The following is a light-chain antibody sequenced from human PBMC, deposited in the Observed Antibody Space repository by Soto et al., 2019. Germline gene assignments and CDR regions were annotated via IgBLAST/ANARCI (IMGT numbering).Light chain of an antibody. Sequence: EIVLTQSPGTLSLSPGERATLSCRASQSVSYNLAWYQHKPGQAPRLLIYGPSTRATGIPDRFSGGGSGTDFTLTISRLEPEDFAVYYCQQYVTSSPRTFGQGTKVDIK. J-gene: IGKJ1*01. V-gene: IGKV3-20*01. CDR2: GPS. CDR3: QQYVTSSPRT. CDR1: QSVSYN.